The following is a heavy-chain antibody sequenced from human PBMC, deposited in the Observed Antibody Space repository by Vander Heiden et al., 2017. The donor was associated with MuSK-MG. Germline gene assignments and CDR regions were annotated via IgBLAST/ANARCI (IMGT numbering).Heavy chain of an antibody. CDR3: AFYWTGAIAVAGTPDAFDI. CDR1: GGSCRGYT. J-gene: IGHJ3*02. V-gene: IGHV4-34*01. Sequence: QVQLQQWGAGRLKPSETLSLTCAGYGGSCRGYTWSCIGQRPGKGLEWNGEINHSGSTNYNPSLKSRVTISVDTSKTQFSLKLSSVTAADTAVYYCAFYWTGAIAVAGTPDAFDIWGQGTMVTVSS. CDR2: INHSGST. D-gene: IGHD6-19*01.